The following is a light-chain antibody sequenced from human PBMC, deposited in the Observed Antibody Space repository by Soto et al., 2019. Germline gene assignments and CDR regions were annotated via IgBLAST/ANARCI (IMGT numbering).Light chain of an antibody. CDR2: DVN. CDR3: CSYAGSFLKV. CDR1: SSDVGGYKY. Sequence: QSVLTQPRSVSGSPGQSVTISCTGTSSDVGGYKYVSWYQQHPGKAPKLMISDVNKRPSGVPDRFSGSKSGNTASLTISGLQAEDEADYYCCSYAGSFLKVFGTGTKVTVL. J-gene: IGLJ1*01. V-gene: IGLV2-11*01.